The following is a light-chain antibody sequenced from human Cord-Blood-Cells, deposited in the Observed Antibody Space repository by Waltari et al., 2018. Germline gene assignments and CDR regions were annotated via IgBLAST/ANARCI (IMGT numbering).Light chain of an antibody. CDR3: LQDYNYPYT. CDR1: QGIRTD. CDR2: AAS. J-gene: IGKJ2*01. V-gene: IGKV1-6*01. Sequence: AIQMTQPPSSLSASVGDRVTITCRASQGIRTDLGWYQQKPGKDPTLLIYAASSLQSGVPSRFSGSGSGTDFTLTISSLQPEDFATYYCLQDYNYPYTFGQGTKLEIK.